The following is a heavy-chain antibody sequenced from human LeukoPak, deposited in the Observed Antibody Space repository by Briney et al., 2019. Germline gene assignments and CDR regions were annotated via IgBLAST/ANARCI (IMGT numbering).Heavy chain of an antibody. CDR3: ASNVDTAVVRDY. CDR1: GGSFSGYF. CDR2: ISHSGST. D-gene: IGHD5-18*01. V-gene: IGHV4-34*01. Sequence: SETPSLTCAVYGGSFSGYFWSWIRQPPGKGLEWIGDISHSGSTNYSPSLKSRVTISVDTSKNQFSLNLSSVTAADTAVYYCASNVDTAVVRDYWGQGTLVTVSS. J-gene: IGHJ4*02.